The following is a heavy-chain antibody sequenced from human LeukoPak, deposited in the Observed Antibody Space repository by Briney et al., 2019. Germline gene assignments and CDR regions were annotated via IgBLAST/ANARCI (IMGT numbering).Heavy chain of an antibody. CDR1: GGSISSSSYY. CDR2: IYYSGST. J-gene: IGHJ4*02. Sequence: SETQSLTCTVSGGSISSSSYYWGWIRQPPGKGLEWIGSIYYSGSTYYNPSLKSRVTISVDTSKNQFSLKLSSVTAADTAVYYCARILSVLRYFDWFLGSFDYWGQGTLVTVSS. V-gene: IGHV4-39*01. CDR3: ARILSVLRYFDWFLGSFDY. D-gene: IGHD3-9*01.